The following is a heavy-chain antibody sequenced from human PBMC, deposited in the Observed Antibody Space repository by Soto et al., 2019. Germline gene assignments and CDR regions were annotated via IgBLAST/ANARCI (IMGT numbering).Heavy chain of an antibody. CDR1: GGSFSGYY. D-gene: IGHD3-16*01. CDR3: ARAWGGVPDY. CDR2: IIHGGTT. V-gene: IGHV4-34*12. Sequence: SETLSLTCAVYGGSFSGYYWSWIRQPPGKGLEWIGDIIHGGTTNYNPSLKSRVTISVDTSKNQFSLKLTSVTAADTAVYYCARAWGGVPDYWGQGTLVTVSS. J-gene: IGHJ4*02.